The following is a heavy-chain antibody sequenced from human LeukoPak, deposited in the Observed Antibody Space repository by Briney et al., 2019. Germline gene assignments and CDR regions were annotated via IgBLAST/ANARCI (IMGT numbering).Heavy chain of an antibody. V-gene: IGHV3-66*01. D-gene: IGHD4-23*01. CDR2: IYSGGST. CDR3: AASTVVTYYFDY. CDR1: GFTFSTYA. J-gene: IGHJ4*02. Sequence: GGSLRLSCAASGFTFSTYAMSWVRQAPGKGLEWVSVIYSGGSTYYADSVKGRFTISRDNSKNTLYLQMNSLRAEDTAVYYCAASTVVTYYFDYWGQGTLVTVSS.